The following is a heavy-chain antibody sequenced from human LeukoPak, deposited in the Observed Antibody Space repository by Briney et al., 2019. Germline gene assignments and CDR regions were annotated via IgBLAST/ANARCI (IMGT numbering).Heavy chain of an antibody. CDR2: IHRDGSEK. CDR1: GFTFSSYW. CDR3: ARGGGAARRFDY. Sequence: GGSLRLSCTASGFTFSSYWMTWVRQAPGKGLEWVANIHRDGSEKNYVDSVKGRFTISRDNAKNSLYLQMNSLRAEDTAVYYCARGGGAARRFDYWGQGTLVTVSS. V-gene: IGHV3-7*01. D-gene: IGHD6-6*01. J-gene: IGHJ4*02.